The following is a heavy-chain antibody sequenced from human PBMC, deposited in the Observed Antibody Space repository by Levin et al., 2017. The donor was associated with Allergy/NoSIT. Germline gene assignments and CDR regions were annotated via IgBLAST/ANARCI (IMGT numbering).Heavy chain of an antibody. CDR3: ARQLGNFWSGYNYFDY. V-gene: IGHV3-48*03. CDR2: ISSTGSTI. D-gene: IGHD3-3*01. CDR1: FFPFLLSS. Sequence: SLLLSFSSSFFPFLLSSLNWVRRAPGKGLEWVSYISSTGSTIYSADSVKGRFTLSLSHAKNSLYLHMNSLRAEDTAVYYCARQLGNFWSGYNYFDYWGQGTLVTVSS. J-gene: IGHJ4*02.